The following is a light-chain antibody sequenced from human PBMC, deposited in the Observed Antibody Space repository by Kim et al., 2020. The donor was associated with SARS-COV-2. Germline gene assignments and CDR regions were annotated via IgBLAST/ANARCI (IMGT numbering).Light chain of an antibody. J-gene: IGLJ3*02. CDR1: SSNIGNNY. V-gene: IGLV1-51*01. CDR2: DNN. Sequence: QSVLTQPHSVSAAPGQKVTISCSGSSSNIGNNYVSWYQQLPGTGPKLLIYDNNKRPSGIPDRFSGSKSGTSATLGITGLQTGDEADYYCGTWDSSLSAGVFGGGTQLTVL. CDR3: GTWDSSLSAGV.